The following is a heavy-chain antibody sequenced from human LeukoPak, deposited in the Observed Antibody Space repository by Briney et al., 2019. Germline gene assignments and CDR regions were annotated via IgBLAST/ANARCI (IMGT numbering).Heavy chain of an antibody. J-gene: IGHJ3*02. CDR1: GFTFSSYA. CDR3: ASGGDTTVGIKDAFDI. Sequence: GGSLRLPCAASGFTFSSYAMHWVRQAPGKGLEWVAVISYDGSNKYYADSVKGRFTISRDNSKNTLYLQINSLRAEDTAVYYCASGGDTTVGIKDAFDIWGQGTMVTVSS. CDR2: ISYDGSNK. D-gene: IGHD4-11*01. V-gene: IGHV3-30-3*01.